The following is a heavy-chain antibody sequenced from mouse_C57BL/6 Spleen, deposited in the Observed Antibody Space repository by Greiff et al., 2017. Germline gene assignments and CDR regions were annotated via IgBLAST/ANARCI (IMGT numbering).Heavy chain of an antibody. D-gene: IGHD2-4*01. J-gene: IGHJ3*01. CDR2: FYPGSGSI. Sequence: VQLVESGAELVKPGASVKLSCKASGYTFTEYTIHWVKQRSGQGLEWIGWFYPGSGSIKYNEKFKDKATLTADKSSSTVYMELSRLTSEDSAVYFCARHEDPYDYDAVPFAYWGQGTLVTVSA. CDR3: ARHEDPYDYDAVPFAY. CDR1: GYTFTEYT. V-gene: IGHV1-62-2*01.